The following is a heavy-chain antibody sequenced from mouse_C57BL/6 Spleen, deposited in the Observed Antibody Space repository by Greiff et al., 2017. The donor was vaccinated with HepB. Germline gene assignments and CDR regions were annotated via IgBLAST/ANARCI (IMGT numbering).Heavy chain of an antibody. CDR2: IVPSDSYT. D-gene: IGHD1-1*02. Sequence: QVQLQQPGAELVKPGASVKLSCKASGYTFTSYWMQWVNQRPGQGLEWIGEIVPSDSYTNYNQKFKGKATLTVDTSSTTAYMQLSSLTSEDSAVYYCARSVSGGRCGWFAYWGQGTLVTVSA. CDR1: GYTFTSYW. V-gene: IGHV1-50*01. CDR3: ARSVSGGRCGWFAY. J-gene: IGHJ3*01.